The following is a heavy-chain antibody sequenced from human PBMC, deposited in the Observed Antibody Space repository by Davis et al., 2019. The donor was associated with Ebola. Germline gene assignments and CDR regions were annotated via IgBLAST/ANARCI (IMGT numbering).Heavy chain of an antibody. D-gene: IGHD6-19*01. CDR3: AKVDIAVAGLFDY. CDR2: ISGSGGST. V-gene: IGHV3-23*01. CDR1: GFTFSSYA. J-gene: IGHJ4*02. Sequence: GESLKISCAASGFTFSSYAMSWVRQAPGKGLEWVSAISGSGGSTYYADSVKGRFTISRDNSKNTLYLQMNSLRAEDTAVYYCAKVDIAVAGLFDYWGQGTLVTVSS.